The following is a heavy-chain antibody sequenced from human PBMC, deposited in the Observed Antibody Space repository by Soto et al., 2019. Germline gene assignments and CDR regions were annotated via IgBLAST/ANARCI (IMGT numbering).Heavy chain of an antibody. CDR3: ARLGGWLRLRGYNWNDDHFDY. J-gene: IGHJ4*02. D-gene: IGHD1-20*01. V-gene: IGHV4-59*01. Sequence: KPSETLSLTCTVSGGSISSYYWSWIRQPPGKGLEWIGYIYYSGSTNYNPSLKSRVTISVDTSKNQFSLKLSSVTAADTAVYYCARLGGWLRLRGYNWNDDHFDYWGQGTLVTVSS. CDR1: GGSISSYY. CDR2: IYYSGST.